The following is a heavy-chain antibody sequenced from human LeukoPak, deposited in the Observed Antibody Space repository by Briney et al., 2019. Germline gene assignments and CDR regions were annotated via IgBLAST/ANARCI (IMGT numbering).Heavy chain of an antibody. CDR2: IYPGDSDT. CDR1: GYSFTTYW. V-gene: IGHV5-51*01. CDR3: ARRRSIAVTGDNWFDP. J-gene: IGHJ5*02. D-gene: IGHD6-19*01. Sequence: GESLKISCKGSGYSFTTYWIGWVRPMPGKGLEWMGIIYPGDSDTRYSPSFQGQVTISVDKSISTAYLQWRSLKASDTAMYYCARRRSIAVTGDNWFDPWGQGTLVSVSS.